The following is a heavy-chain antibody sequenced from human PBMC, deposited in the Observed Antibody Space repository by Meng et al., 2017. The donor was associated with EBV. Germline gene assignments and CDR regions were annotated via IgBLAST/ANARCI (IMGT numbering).Heavy chain of an antibody. V-gene: IGHV1-69*01. Sequence: QVQSGQSAAEVKKPGSSVKVSCKTSGGPFRYYAISWVRQAPGQGLEWLGGFLPRLGAPNYAQKFHGRVKITADESTSTHYMDLSSLRSEDTAIYYCASESGRGYTPDYWGQGTLVTGSS. CDR1: GGPFRYYA. CDR2: FLPRLGAP. J-gene: IGHJ4*02. D-gene: IGHD3-10*01. CDR3: ASESGRGYTPDY.